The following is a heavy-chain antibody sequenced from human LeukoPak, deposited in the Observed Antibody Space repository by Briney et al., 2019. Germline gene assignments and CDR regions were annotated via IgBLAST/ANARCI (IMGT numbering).Heavy chain of an antibody. V-gene: IGHV4-59*12. D-gene: IGHD3-16*01. CDR1: GGSISSYY. J-gene: IGHJ5*02. CDR2: IYYSGST. Sequence: SETLSLTCTVSGGSISSYYWSWIRQPPGKGLEWIGYIYYSGSTNYNPSLKSRVTISVDTSKNQFSLKLSSVTAADTALYYCARIIRTLVFDPWGQGTLVTVSS. CDR3: ARIIRTLVFDP.